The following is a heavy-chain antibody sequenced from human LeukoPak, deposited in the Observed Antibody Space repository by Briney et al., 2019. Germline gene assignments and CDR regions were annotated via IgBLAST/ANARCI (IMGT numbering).Heavy chain of an antibody. V-gene: IGHV3-23*01. D-gene: IGHD3-3*01. CDR1: GFIFRSFA. Sequence: PGGSLRLSCAASGFIFRSFAMSWVRQAPGKGLEWVSIISGTGGTTYYADSVKGRFTISRDNSKNTLYLQMNSLRAEDTAVYYCAKGDSITIFGVVIEQPFDYWGQGTLVTVSS. CDR2: ISGTGGTT. J-gene: IGHJ4*02. CDR3: AKGDSITIFGVVIEQPFDY.